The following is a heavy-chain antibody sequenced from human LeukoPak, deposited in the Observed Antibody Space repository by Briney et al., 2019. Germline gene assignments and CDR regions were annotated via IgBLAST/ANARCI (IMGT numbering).Heavy chain of an antibody. J-gene: IGHJ4*02. CDR2: IYHSGST. CDR3: ARKKYYYDSSGYYNFDY. D-gene: IGHD3-22*01. Sequence: SSETLSLTCAVSGGSISSGGYSWSWIRQPPGKGLEWIGYIYHSGSTYYNPSLKSRVTISVDRSKNQFSLKLSSVTAADTAVYYCARKKYYYDSSGYYNFDYWGQGTLVTVSS. V-gene: IGHV4-30-2*01. CDR1: GGSISSGGYS.